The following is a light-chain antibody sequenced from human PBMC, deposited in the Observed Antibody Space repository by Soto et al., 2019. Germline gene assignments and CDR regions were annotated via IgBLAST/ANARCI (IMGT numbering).Light chain of an antibody. V-gene: IGLV2-14*01. J-gene: IGLJ1*01. CDR3: SSYTSSSVYV. Sequence: QSALTQPASVSGSPGQSITISCTGTSSDVGGYNYVSWYQQHPGKAPKLMIYDVSNRPSGVSNRFSGSKSGNTASLTISGLQADDEADNYCSSYTSSSVYVFGTGTKVTVL. CDR2: DVS. CDR1: SSDVGGYNY.